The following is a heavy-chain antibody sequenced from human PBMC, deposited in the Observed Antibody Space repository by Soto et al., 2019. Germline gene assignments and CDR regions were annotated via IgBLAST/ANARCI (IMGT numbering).Heavy chain of an antibody. D-gene: IGHD6-6*01. CDR1: GFTFSSYA. V-gene: IGHV3-23*01. CDR3: AKGSTAGRPYFFDY. J-gene: IGHJ4*02. CDR2: ISGHSAGT. Sequence: EVQLLESGGGLVQPGGSLRLSCAASGFTFSSYAMSWVRQAPGKGLEWVSAISGHSAGTYDADSVKGRFTVSRDNSKNTLYLQMNSLRADDTAIYYCAKGSTAGRPYFFDYWGQGTLVTVSS.